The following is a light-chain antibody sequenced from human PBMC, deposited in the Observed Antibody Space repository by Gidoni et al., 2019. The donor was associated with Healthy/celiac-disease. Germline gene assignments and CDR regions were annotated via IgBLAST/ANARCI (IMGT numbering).Light chain of an antibody. CDR1: SLRSYY. Sequence: SSELTQDPAGSVALGQTVRITCQGDSLRSYYASWYQQKPGQAPVLVIYVKNNRPSGIPDRFSGSSSGNTASLTITGAQAEDEADYYCNSRDSSGNHPVFGGGTKLTVL. J-gene: IGLJ2*01. V-gene: IGLV3-19*01. CDR2: VKN. CDR3: NSRDSSGNHPV.